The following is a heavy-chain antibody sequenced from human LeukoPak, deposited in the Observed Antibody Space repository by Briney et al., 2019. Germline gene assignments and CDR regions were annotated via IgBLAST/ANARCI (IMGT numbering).Heavy chain of an antibody. CDR3: ARAGGYDYGDYGDDY. D-gene: IGHD4-17*01. CDR2: INPNSGGT. J-gene: IGHJ4*02. V-gene: IGHV1-2*02. Sequence: ASVKVSCKASGYTFTGYYMHWVRQAPGQGLEWMGWINPNSGGTNYAQKFQGRVTMTRDTSISTAYMELSRLRSDDTAVYYCARAGGYDYGDYGDDYWGQGTLVTVSS. CDR1: GYTFTGYY.